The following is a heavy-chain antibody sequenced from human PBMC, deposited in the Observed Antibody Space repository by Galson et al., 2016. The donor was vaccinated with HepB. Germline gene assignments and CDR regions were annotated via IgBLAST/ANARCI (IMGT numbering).Heavy chain of an antibody. CDR3: ARHIAVAGTRGFDY. CDR1: GASVSSNW. V-gene: IGHV4-4*02. J-gene: IGHJ4*02. Sequence: SETLSLTCAVSGASVSSNWWSWVRQPPGKGLDWIGETYHTGSTNFNPSLMSRVTISLDKSKNQLSLMLTSGTAADTAVYYCARHIAVAGTRGFDYWGQGALVTVSS. CDR2: TYHTGST. D-gene: IGHD6-19*01.